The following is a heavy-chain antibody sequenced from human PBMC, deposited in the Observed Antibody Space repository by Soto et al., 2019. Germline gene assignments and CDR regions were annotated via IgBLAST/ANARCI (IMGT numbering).Heavy chain of an antibody. J-gene: IGHJ4*02. D-gene: IGHD4-17*01. CDR2: ISYDGRRK. CDR3: AKEAGNYGEYAFDY. CDR1: GFTFSSNG. V-gene: IGHV3-30*18. Sequence: GGSLRLSCAASGFTFSSNGMHWVRQAPGKGLEWVAVISYDGRRKYYTDAAKGRFTISRDTSKNTLYLQMNSLRGEDTAVYYCAKEAGNYGEYAFDYWGQGALVTVSS.